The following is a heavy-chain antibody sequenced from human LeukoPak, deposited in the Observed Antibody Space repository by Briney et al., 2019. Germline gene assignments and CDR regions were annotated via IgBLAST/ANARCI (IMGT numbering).Heavy chain of an antibody. CDR3: ARLDPPYYDILTTFDY. CDR1: GYNFSSYW. J-gene: IGHJ4*02. Sequence: GESLKISCKGSGYNFSSYWIAWVRQMPGKGLEWMGLVYPGDSDTKYSPSFQGQVTFSVDKSISTAYLQWSSLKASDTAMYYCARLDPPYYDILTTFDYWGQGTLVTVSS. V-gene: IGHV5-51*01. CDR2: VYPGDSDT. D-gene: IGHD3-9*01.